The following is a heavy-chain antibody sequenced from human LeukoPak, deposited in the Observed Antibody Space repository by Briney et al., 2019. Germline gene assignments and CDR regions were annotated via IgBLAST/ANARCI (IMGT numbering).Heavy chain of an antibody. CDR2: IWYDGSNK. D-gene: IGHD4-17*01. CDR1: GFTFSSYG. CDR3: AKADRPLMTTVTYFGY. Sequence: PGRSLRLSCVASGFTFSSYGMHWVRQAPGKGLEWVAVIWYDGSNKYYADSVKGRFTISRDNSKNTLYLQMNSLRAEDTAVYYCAKADRPLMTTVTYFGYWGQGSLVTVSS. V-gene: IGHV3-33*06. J-gene: IGHJ4*02.